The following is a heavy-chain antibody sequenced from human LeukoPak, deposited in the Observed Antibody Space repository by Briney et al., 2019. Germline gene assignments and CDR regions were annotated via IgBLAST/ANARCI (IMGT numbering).Heavy chain of an antibody. V-gene: IGHV4-38-2*02. J-gene: IGHJ4*02. Sequence: SETLFLTWTVSGYSISSGYYWGWIRQPPGQGLEWIGSIYHSGSTYYNPSLKSRVTISVDTSKNQFSLKMSSVTAADTAVYYCARDPRGRFVLFDYWGQGTLVTVSS. CDR1: GYSISSGYY. CDR3: ARDPRGRFVLFDY. CDR2: IYHSGST. D-gene: IGHD2/OR15-2a*01.